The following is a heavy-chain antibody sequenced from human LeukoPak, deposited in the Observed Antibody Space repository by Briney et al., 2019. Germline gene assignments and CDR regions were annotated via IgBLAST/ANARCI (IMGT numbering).Heavy chain of an antibody. J-gene: IGHJ4*02. Sequence: QSGGSLRLSCSASGFTFSSYAMHWVRQAPGKGLEYFSAISSNGGSTYYADSVKGRFTISRDNSKDTLYLQMSSLRAEDTAVYYCVKDGTDGYSGYFDYWGQGTLVTVSS. CDR3: VKDGTDGYSGYFDY. V-gene: IGHV3-64D*06. CDR2: ISSNGGST. D-gene: IGHD5-24*01. CDR1: GFTFSSYA.